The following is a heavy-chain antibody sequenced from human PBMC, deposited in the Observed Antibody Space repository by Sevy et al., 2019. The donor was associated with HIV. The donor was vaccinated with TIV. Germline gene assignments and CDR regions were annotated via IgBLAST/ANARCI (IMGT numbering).Heavy chain of an antibody. CDR3: ARGDSSGWSGHDAFDI. V-gene: IGHV3-48*02. CDR2: ISSSSSTI. CDR1: GFTFSSYS. J-gene: IGHJ3*02. Sequence: GGSLRLSCAASGFTFSSYSMNWVRRAPGKGLEWVSYISSSSSTIYYADSVKGRFTISRDNAKNSLYLQMNSLRDEDTAVYYCARGDSSGWSGHDAFDIWGQGTMVTVSS. D-gene: IGHD6-19*01.